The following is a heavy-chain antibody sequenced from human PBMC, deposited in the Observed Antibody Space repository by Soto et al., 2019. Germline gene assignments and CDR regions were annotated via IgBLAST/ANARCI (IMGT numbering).Heavy chain of an antibody. Sequence: ASVKVSGKASGGTFSSYAISWVRQAPGQGLEWMGGIIPIFGTANYAQKLQGRVTLTADKSTSTACMELSSLRSEDTAVYYCARVCSSGYNFQHWGQGILVTVYS. CDR1: GGTFSSYA. V-gene: IGHV1-69*06. J-gene: IGHJ1*01. CDR3: ARVCSSGYNFQH. D-gene: IGHD6-19*01. CDR2: IIPIFGTA.